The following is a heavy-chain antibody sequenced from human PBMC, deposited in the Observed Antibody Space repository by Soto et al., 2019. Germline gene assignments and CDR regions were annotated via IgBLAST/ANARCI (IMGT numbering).Heavy chain of an antibody. CDR3: TRGGTSQNSYYWHMDV. J-gene: IGHJ6*03. V-gene: IGHV3-72*01. Sequence: EVQLVQSGGGLVQPGGSLRLSCAASGFTFSDHYMDWVRQAAGKGLEWVGRGRNKANSYTTEYAASVKGRFTVSRDDSKNLLFLQLNSLNTEDTAVYYCTRGGTSQNSYYWHMDVWGQGTTVTVSS. D-gene: IGHD2-15*01. CDR1: GFTFSDHY. CDR2: GRNKANSYTT.